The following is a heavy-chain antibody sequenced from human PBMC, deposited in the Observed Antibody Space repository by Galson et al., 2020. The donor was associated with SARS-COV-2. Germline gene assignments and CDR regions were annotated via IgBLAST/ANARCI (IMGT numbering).Heavy chain of an antibody. D-gene: IGHD6-19*01. Sequence: SVKVSCKASGGTFSSYAISWVRQAPGQGLEWMGGIIPIFGTANYAQKFQGRVTITADESTSTAYMELSSLRSEDTAVYYCARDSGYSSGWTMQTDCWGQGTLVTVSS. J-gene: IGHJ4*02. CDR2: IIPIFGTA. CDR1: GGTFSSYA. CDR3: ARDSGYSSGWTMQTDC. V-gene: IGHV1-69*13.